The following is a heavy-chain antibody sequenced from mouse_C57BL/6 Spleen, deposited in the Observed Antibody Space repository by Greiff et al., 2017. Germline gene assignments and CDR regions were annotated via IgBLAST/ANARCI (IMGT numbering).Heavy chain of an antibody. Sequence: QVQLQQSGAELARPGASVKMSCKASGYTFTSYSMTWVKQRPGQGLEWIGYINPSSGYTKYNQKFKDKATLTADKSSSTAYMQLSSLTSEDSAVYYFARADGLFDDWGQGTTLTVSS. CDR1: GYTFTSYS. D-gene: IGHD1-2*01. CDR2: INPSSGYT. CDR3: ARADGLFDD. V-gene: IGHV1-4*01. J-gene: IGHJ2*01.